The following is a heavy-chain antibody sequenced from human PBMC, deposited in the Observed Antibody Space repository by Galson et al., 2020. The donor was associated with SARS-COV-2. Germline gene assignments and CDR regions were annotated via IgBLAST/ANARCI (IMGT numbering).Heavy chain of an antibody. CDR3: ARVGGNDGWNWFDP. D-gene: IGHD1-1*01. J-gene: IGHJ5*02. Sequence: SETLSLTCSVSGGSMSKYYWSWNRQPPGKGLEWIGNIYYSEGTKYNPSLKSRVSMSVDTSENQFSLKLNSVTAADTAVYYCARVGGNDGWNWFDPWGQGTLVTVSS. V-gene: IGHV4-59*01. CDR1: GGSMSKYY. CDR2: IYYSEGT.